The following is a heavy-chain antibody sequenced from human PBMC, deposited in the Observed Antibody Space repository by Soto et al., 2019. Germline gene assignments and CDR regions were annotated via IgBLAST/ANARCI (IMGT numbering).Heavy chain of an antibody. V-gene: IGHV3-9*01. CDR1: GFTFEHYA. CDR3: AKALPPGSYYKPLHY. CDR2: VSWNSDTI. J-gene: IGHJ4*02. Sequence: SLRLSCAASGFTFEHYAIHWVRQAPGRGLEWVSGVSWNSDTIGYADSVKGRFTISRDNAKYSVYLQMNSLRPEDTAFYYCAKALPPGSYYKPLHYWGQGTLVTVSS. D-gene: IGHD3-10*01.